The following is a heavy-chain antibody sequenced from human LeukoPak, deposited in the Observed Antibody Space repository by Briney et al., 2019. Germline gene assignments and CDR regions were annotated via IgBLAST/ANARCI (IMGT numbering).Heavy chain of an antibody. D-gene: IGHD3-3*01. V-gene: IGHV4-30-2*01. Sequence: SQTLSLTCAVSGGSISSGGYSWSWIRQPPGKGLEWIGYIYQSGSSYCNPSLKSRVTISVDRSKNQFSLKLSSVTAADTAVYYCARDDFWSGYDVWGQGTTVTVSS. CDR1: GGSISSGGYS. CDR2: IYQSGSS. J-gene: IGHJ6*02. CDR3: ARDDFWSGYDV.